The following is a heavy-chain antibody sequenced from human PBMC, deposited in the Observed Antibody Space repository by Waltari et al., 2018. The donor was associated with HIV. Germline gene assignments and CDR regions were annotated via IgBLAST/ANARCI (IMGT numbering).Heavy chain of an antibody. CDR1: GGPISSSSYY. D-gene: IGHD6-19*01. Sequence: QLQLQESGPGLVKPSETLSLPCTVSGGPISSSSYYWAWIRQPPGKGLEWIGSIFYSGSTYYNPSLKSRVTISVDTSKNQFSLKLSSVTAADTAVYYCARGSPAYSSGWLYYFDYWGQGTLVTVSS. CDR2: IFYSGST. V-gene: IGHV4-39*01. CDR3: ARGSPAYSSGWLYYFDY. J-gene: IGHJ4*02.